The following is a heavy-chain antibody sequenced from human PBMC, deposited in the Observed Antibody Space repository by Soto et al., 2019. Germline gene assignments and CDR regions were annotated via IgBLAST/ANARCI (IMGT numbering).Heavy chain of an antibody. CDR1: GFTFSSYW. Sequence: EVQLVESGGGLVQPGGSLRLSCAASGFTFSSYWMHWVRQAPGKGLEWVSSISSSSSYIYYADSVKGRFTISRDNAKNSLYLQMNSLRAEDTAVYYCARDVDYYYYGMDVWGQGTTVTVSS. J-gene: IGHJ6*02. CDR2: ISSSSSYI. D-gene: IGHD2-15*01. V-gene: IGHV3-21*01. CDR3: ARDVDYYYYGMDV.